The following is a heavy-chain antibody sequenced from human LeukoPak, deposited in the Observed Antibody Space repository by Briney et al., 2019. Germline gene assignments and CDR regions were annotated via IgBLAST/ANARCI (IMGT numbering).Heavy chain of an antibody. J-gene: IGHJ4*02. D-gene: IGHD1-26*01. CDR2: IYSTGST. CDR3: ARQGYTVSYYFLDY. V-gene: IGHV4-4*07. Sequence: SETLSLTCDVSGGSVRSFWWGWVRQPAGKGLEWLGRIYSTGSTRFNPSLKSRLTLSIDTSTNQFSLTLTSVTAADTAVYFCARQGYTVSYYFLDYWSQGTLVTVSS. CDR1: GGSVRSFW.